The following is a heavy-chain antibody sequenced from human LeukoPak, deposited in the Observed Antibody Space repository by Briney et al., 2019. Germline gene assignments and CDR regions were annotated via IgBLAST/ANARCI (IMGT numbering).Heavy chain of an antibody. CDR1: GASISKDY. CDR3: ARTDLNALAAGTFDY. D-gene: IGHD6-13*01. CDR2: IYYSGSI. Sequence: PSETLSLTCTVSGASISKDYWAWIRQPPGKGLEWIGYIYYSGSINYNPSLKSRVTILVHTSKNQFSLKLTSVTAADTAVYYCARTDLNALAAGTFDYWGQGTLVTVSS. J-gene: IGHJ4*02. V-gene: IGHV4-59*01.